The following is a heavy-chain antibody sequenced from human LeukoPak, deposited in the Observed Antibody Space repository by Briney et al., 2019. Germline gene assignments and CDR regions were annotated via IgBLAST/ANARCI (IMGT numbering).Heavy chain of an antibody. D-gene: IGHD2-15*01. CDR3: ARGDKVVAADYYYYMDV. CDR1: GFTFSNDE. Sequence: GGALRLSCAASGFTFSNDEMTWVRQAPGKGLEWVSYISDSGTTIYYGDSVKGRFTIYRDNAKKSLYLQMNSLRAEDTAVYYCARGDKVVAADYYYYMDVWGTGTTVTISS. J-gene: IGHJ6*03. CDR2: ISDSGTTI. V-gene: IGHV3-48*03.